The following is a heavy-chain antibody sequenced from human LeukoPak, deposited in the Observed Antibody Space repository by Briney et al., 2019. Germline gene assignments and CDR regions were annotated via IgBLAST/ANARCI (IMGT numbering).Heavy chain of an antibody. V-gene: IGHV3-30-3*01. CDR2: ISYDGSNK. CDR3: ARDQLGIQLWGDSSGYPDY. D-gene: IGHD3-22*01. CDR1: GFTFSSYA. Sequence: GRSLRLSCAASGFTFSSYAMHWVRQAPGKGLEWVAVISYDGSNKYYADSVKGRFTISRDNSKNTLYLQMNSLRAEDTAVYYCARDQLGIQLWGDSSGYPDYWGQGTLVTVSS. J-gene: IGHJ4*02.